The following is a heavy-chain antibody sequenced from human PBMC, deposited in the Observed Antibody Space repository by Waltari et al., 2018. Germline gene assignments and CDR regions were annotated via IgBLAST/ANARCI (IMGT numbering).Heavy chain of an antibody. J-gene: IGHJ2*01. CDR2: IFADGTT. CDR1: GFALTSAY. D-gene: IGHD3-16*01. CDR3: ARKSLGNVVWGYFDL. V-gene: IGHV3-53*01. Sequence: EVQLVESGGGLIQPGGSLRLSCAASGFALTSAYLNWVRQAPGKGPEWVSVIFADGTTYYSHSVEGRFTTSRDTSSNTLYLQMDSLRAEDTAVYYCARKSLGNVVWGYFDLWGRGTLVTVSS.